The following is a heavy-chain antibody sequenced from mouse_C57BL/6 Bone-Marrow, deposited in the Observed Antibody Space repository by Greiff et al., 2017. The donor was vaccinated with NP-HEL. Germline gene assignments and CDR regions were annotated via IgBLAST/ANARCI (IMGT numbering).Heavy chain of an antibody. CDR3: ARRGNYAAWCAY. Sequence: QVQLKESGAELVKPGASVKMSCKASGYTFTTYPIEWMKQNHGKSLEWIGNFHPYNDDTKYNEKFKGKATLTVEKSSSTVYLELSRLTSDDSAVYYCARRGNYAAWCAYWGQGTLVTVSA. V-gene: IGHV1-47*01. D-gene: IGHD1-1*01. CDR2: FHPYNDDT. J-gene: IGHJ3*01. CDR1: GYTFTTYP.